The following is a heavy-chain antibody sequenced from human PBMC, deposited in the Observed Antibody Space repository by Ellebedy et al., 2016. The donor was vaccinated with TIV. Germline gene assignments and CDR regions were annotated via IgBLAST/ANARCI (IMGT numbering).Heavy chain of an antibody. D-gene: IGHD2-2*01. CDR1: GFTFSTYS. V-gene: IGHV3-7*03. CDR3: VRDSSSRRRDY. J-gene: IGHJ4*02. CDR2: IKQDGGAT. Sequence: GESLKISCAASGFTFSTYSMHWVRQAPGKGLEWVASIKQDGGATFYVDSVKGRFTISRDNAKNSLYLQMNSLRAEDTAVYYCVRDSSSRRRDYWGQGTLVTVSS.